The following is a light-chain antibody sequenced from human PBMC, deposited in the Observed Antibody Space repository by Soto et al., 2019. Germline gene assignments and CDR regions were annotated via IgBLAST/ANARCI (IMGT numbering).Light chain of an antibody. CDR2: GAS. CDR1: QSVGSN. J-gene: IGKJ1*01. Sequence: EIVMTQSPATLSVSPGERATLSCRASQSVGSNLAWYQQKPGQAPRLLIYGASTRATGIPARFGGSGSGTEFTLTISSLQSEDFAIYFCQQYHNWPPDRTFGQGTKVEIK. V-gene: IGKV3-15*01. CDR3: QQYHNWPPDRT.